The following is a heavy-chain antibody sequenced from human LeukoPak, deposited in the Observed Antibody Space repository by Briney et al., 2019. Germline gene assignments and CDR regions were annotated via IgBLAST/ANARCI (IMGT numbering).Heavy chain of an antibody. Sequence: ESGPALVKPTQTLTLTCTCSGFSLSTSGMCMSWIRQRRGKALDWLALIDWDDDKYYSTSLKTRLTISKDTSKNQVLLTLTNMDPVDTPTYYCARSLNDYGDFDYWGQGTLVTVSS. CDR3: ARSLNDYGDFDY. CDR2: IDWDDDK. J-gene: IGHJ4*02. CDR1: GFSLSTSGMC. V-gene: IGHV2-70*01. D-gene: IGHD4-17*01.